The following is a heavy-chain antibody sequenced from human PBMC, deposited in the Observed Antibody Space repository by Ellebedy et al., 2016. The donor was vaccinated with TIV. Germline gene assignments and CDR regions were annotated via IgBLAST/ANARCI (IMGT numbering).Heavy chain of an antibody. CDR2: ITWNSGII. V-gene: IGHV3-9*01. D-gene: IGHD2-15*01. J-gene: IGHJ4*02. CDR1: GFTFDDYA. Sequence: PGGSLRLSCAVSGFTFDDYAMHWVRQAPGKGLEWVSGITWNSGIIAYADSVKGRFTISRDNAKNSLYLQMNSLRAEDTALYYCAKDHCSATTCYFDYWGQGALVTVSS. CDR3: AKDHCSATTCYFDY.